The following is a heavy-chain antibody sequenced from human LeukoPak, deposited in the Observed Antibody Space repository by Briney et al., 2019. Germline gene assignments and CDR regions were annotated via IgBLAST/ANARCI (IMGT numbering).Heavy chain of an antibody. Sequence: PRRSLRLSCAASGFTFSSYAMHWVRQAPGKGLEWVADISFDGSNKFYAEFVKGRFTISRDNSKNTLYIQMNSLRAEDTAVYYCARGTKTVTPPDYWGQGTLVTVSS. CDR1: GFTFSSYA. J-gene: IGHJ4*02. V-gene: IGHV3-30*03. CDR2: ISFDGSNK. CDR3: ARGTKTVTPPDY. D-gene: IGHD3-16*02.